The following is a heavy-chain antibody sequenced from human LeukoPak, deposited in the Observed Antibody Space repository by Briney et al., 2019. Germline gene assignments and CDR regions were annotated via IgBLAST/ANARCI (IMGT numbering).Heavy chain of an antibody. CDR3: ARVFGLRSPHFDY. J-gene: IGHJ4*02. Sequence: PGGSLRLSCAASGFTFSSYAMHWVRQAPGKGLEWVAVISYDGSNKYYADSVKGRFTISRDNSKNTLYLQMNSLRAEDTAVYYCARVFGLRSPHFDYWGQGTLVTVSS. CDR2: ISYDGSNK. D-gene: IGHD3-10*02. CDR1: GFTFSSYA. V-gene: IGHV3-30*04.